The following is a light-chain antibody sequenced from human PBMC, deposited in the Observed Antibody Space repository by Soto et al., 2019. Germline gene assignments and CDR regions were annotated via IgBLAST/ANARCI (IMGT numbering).Light chain of an antibody. CDR2: EVN. V-gene: IGLV2-8*01. J-gene: IGLJ1*01. CDR1: SSDVGAYVY. Sequence: QSALTQPPSASGSPGQSVTISCTGTSSDVGAYVYVSWYQQHPGKAPKLIIYEVNKRPSGVPDRFSGSKSGNTVSLTVSGLQAEDEADYYCSSYAGINYFYVFGTGTKV. CDR3: SSYAGINYFYV.